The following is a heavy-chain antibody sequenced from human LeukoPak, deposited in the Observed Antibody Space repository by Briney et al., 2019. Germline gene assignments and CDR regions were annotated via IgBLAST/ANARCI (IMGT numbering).Heavy chain of an antibody. D-gene: IGHD2-15*01. Sequence: GGSLRLSCAASGFTFSSYAIHWVRRAPGKGLEWVAVISNDGSNRYYADSVKGRFTISRDNAKNSLYLQMNSLRAEDTAVYYCARVVLPYYYYMDVWGKGTTVTISS. CDR2: ISNDGSNR. CDR1: GFTFSSYA. CDR3: ARVVLPYYYYMDV. V-gene: IGHV3-30*04. J-gene: IGHJ6*03.